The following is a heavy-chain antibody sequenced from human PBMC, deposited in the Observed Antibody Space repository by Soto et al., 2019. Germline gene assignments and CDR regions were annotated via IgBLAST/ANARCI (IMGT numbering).Heavy chain of an antibody. J-gene: IGHJ4*02. D-gene: IGHD6-13*01. V-gene: IGHV3-7*03. CDR2: IKQDGSQK. CDR1: GFTFSNYW. CDR3: ARIGYSSSSLDY. Sequence: GGSLRLSCAPSGFTFSNYWMTWVRQAPGKGLEWVANIKQDGSQKYYVDSVKGRFTISRDNAKNSLYLQINSLRAEDTAFYYCARIGYSSSSLDYWGQGTLVTVSS.